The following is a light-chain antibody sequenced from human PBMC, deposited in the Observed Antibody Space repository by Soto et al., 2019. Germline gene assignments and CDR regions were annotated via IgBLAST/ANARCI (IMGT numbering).Light chain of an antibody. Sequence: SYALTQPPSVSVAPGERARITCGGNNIGSKSVHWYQQKPGQAPVLVVDDDSDRPSGIPERFSGSNSGNTATLTISSVEAGDEADYFCHVWDSSSEHVFGTGTKVTVL. V-gene: IGLV3-21*02. CDR2: DDS. J-gene: IGLJ1*01. CDR1: NIGSKS. CDR3: HVWDSSSEHV.